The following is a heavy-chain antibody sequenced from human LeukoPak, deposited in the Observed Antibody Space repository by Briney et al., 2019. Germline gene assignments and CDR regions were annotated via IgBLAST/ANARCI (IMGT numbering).Heavy chain of an antibody. CDR2: AYYSGST. J-gene: IGHJ5*02. Sequence: SETLSLTCSVFDGCISNYYWSWIRQPPGKGLEWIGYAYYSGSTTYNPSLESRVTISVDTSKNQFSLKLTAVTAADTAVYYCARNSAVATSRSWFDPWGQGTLVTVSS. V-gene: IGHV4-59*08. CDR1: DGCISNYY. D-gene: IGHD6-19*01. CDR3: ARNSAVATSRSWFDP.